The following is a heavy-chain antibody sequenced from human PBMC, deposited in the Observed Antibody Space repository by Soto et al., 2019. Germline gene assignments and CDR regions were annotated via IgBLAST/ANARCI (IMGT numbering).Heavy chain of an antibody. J-gene: IGHJ4*02. V-gene: IGHV4-59*02. CDR3: ARAPGLGVAHNXY. Sequence: SDTLSLTFTVSGGSVTGFDWSWIRQPPGKRLEWIVYIFHSGSSNYNPSLKSRVTISVDTSKSQVSLRLTSVTAADTAVYYCARAPGLGVAHNXYWGRGTRATVSS. D-gene: IGHD6-19*01. CDR1: GGSVTGFD. CDR2: IFHSGSS.